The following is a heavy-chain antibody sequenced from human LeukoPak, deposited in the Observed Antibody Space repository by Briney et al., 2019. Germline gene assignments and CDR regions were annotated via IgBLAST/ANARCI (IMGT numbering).Heavy chain of an antibody. J-gene: IGHJ5*02. CDR2: ISRTGDGT. CDR1: GFTFSTYA. CDR3: AKDVTGRYYGGDL. Sequence: GGSLRLSCAASGFTFSTYAMSWVRQAPGKGLEWVSTISRTGDGTYYADSVEGRFTISRDNSNNMLYVQTYSLRAEDTAVYYCAKDVTGRYYGGDLWGQGTLVTVSS. D-gene: IGHD2-21*01. V-gene: IGHV3-23*01.